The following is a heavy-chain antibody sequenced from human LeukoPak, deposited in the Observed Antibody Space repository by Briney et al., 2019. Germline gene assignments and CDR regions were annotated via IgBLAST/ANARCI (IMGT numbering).Heavy chain of an antibody. V-gene: IGHV3-48*04. CDR2: ISSSSSTI. D-gene: IGHD3-10*01. Sequence: GGSLRLSCAASGFTFSSYSMNWVRQAPGKGLEWVSYISSSSSTIYYADSVKGRFTISRDNAKNSLQLQMNSLSAEETAVYCCARGLWFGELFHDYWGQGTLVTVSS. CDR3: ARGLWFGELFHDY. CDR1: GFTFSSYS. J-gene: IGHJ4*02.